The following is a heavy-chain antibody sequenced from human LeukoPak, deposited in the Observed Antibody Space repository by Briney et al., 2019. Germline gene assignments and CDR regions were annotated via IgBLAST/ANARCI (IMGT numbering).Heavy chain of an antibody. Sequence: GESLKISCKGSGYSFTNYWIGWVRQMPGKGLEWMGVIYPGNSDTTYSPSFQGQVTISADKSISTAYLQLSSLKASDTAIYYCARHPYSPYCSASNCYRWFDPWGQGTLVTVSS. J-gene: IGHJ5*02. CDR1: GYSFTNYW. D-gene: IGHD2-21*02. CDR3: ARHPYSPYCSASNCYRWFDP. V-gene: IGHV5-51*01. CDR2: IYPGNSDT.